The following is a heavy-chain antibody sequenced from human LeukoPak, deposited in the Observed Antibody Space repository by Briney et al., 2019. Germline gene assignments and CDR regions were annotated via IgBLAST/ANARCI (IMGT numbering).Heavy chain of an antibody. J-gene: IGHJ4*02. D-gene: IGHD6-19*01. V-gene: IGHV1-46*01. CDR2: INPSGGST. CDR1: GYTFTGYY. Sequence: ASVKVSCKASGYTFTGYYIHWVRQAPGQGPEWMGMINPSGGSTTYAQRFQGRVTMTRDKSTSTVFMELSSLRSEDTAVYYCARGGEGPRLAGSFWGQGTLVTVSS. CDR3: ARGGEGPRLAGSF.